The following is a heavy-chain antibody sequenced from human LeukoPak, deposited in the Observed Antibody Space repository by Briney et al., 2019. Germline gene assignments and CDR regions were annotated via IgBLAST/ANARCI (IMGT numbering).Heavy chain of an antibody. D-gene: IGHD6-19*01. CDR1: DGSISEYY. CDR2: ISNSGST. Sequence: SETLSLTCNVSDGSISEYYWSWIRQPPGKGLEWIGYISNSGSTNYNPSLRSRVTISVDTTKNQFSLKLSSVTAADTAVYYCAKSSGWYFDHWGQGTRVTVSP. J-gene: IGHJ4*02. V-gene: IGHV4-59*08. CDR3: AKSSGWYFDH.